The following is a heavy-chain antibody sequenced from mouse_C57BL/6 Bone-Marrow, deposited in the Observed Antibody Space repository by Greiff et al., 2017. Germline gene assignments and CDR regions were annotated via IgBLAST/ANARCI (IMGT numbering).Heavy chain of an antibody. CDR2: IYPGSGST. J-gene: IGHJ4*01. CDR1: GYTFTSYW. D-gene: IGHD1-1*01. CDR3: ARLTTVVATPYYAMDY. Sequence: VKLQQPGAELVKPGASVKMSCKASGYTFTSYWITWVKQRPGQGLEWIGDIYPGSGSTNYNEKFKSKATLTVDTSSSTAYMPLSSLTSEDSAVYYCARLTTVVATPYYAMDYWGQGTSVTVSS. V-gene: IGHV1-55*01.